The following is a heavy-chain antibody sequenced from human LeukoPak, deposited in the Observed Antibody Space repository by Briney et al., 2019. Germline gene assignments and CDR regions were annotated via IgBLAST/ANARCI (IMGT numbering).Heavy chain of an antibody. D-gene: IGHD6-25*01. J-gene: IGHJ6*02. Sequence: ASVKVSCKVSGYTLTELSMHWVRQAPGKGLEWMGGFDPEDGETIYAQKFQGRVTMTEDTSTDTAYMELSSLRSEDTAVYYCATPVSGYYGMDVWGQGTTVTVSS. V-gene: IGHV1-24*01. CDR1: GYTLTELS. CDR2: FDPEDGET. CDR3: ATPVSGYYGMDV.